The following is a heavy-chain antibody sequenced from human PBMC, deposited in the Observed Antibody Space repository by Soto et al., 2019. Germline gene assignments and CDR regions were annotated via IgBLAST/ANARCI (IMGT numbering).Heavy chain of an antibody. J-gene: IGHJ4*02. CDR2: IRSKANSYAT. V-gene: IGHV3-73*01. CDR3: TRWYSGSYYVSNY. CDR1: GFTFSGSA. D-gene: IGHD1-26*01. Sequence: GGSLRLSCAASGFTFSGSAMHWVRQASGKGLEWVGRIRSKANSYATAYAASVKGRFTISRDDSKNTAYLQMNSLKTEDTAVYYCTRWYSGSYYVSNYWGQGTLVTVSS.